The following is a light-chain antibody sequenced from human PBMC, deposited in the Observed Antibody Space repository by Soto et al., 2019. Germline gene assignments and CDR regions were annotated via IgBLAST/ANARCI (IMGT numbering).Light chain of an antibody. V-gene: IGLV9-49*01. J-gene: IGLJ3*02. Sequence: QPVLTQPPSASASLGASVTITCTLSSGYSNYKVDWYQQRPGKGPRFVMRVGTGGIVGSKGDGIPDRFSVLGSGLNRYLTIKNIQEEDESDYHCGEDHCSGSNCVWVFGGGTKVTVL. CDR2: VGTGGIVG. CDR1: SGYSNYK. CDR3: GEDHCSGSNCVWV.